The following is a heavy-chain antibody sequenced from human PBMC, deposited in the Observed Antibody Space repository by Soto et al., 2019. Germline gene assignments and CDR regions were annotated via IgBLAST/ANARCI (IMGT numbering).Heavy chain of an antibody. D-gene: IGHD6-13*01. V-gene: IGHV4-59*01. CDR1: GDSIKHDD. J-gene: IGHJ4*02. CDR3: AKYRRTEAEGFTLDY. Sequence: NPSETLSLTCTISGDSIKHDDWSWMQQPPWKRLDCTGYCYYTGSTSSNPSLESRVTMSVYTSRQQLSLKLSSVNAADKGDYYCAKYRRTEAEGFTLDYWGRGTLVAVSS. CDR2: CYYTGST.